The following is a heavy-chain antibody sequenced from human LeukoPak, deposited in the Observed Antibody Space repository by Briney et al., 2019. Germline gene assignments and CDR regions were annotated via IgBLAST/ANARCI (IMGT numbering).Heavy chain of an antibody. V-gene: IGHV4-4*07. CDR3: ARDRVGATDY. J-gene: IGHJ4*02. CDR2: IFASGSG. Sequence: SETLSLTCSVSGVSIDTYYWSWIRQPAGKGLEWIGRIFASGSGNYNPSLRGRVTMSVDTSRNQFSLQLTSVTAADTAVYYCARDRVGATDYWGQGTLVTVSS. CDR1: GVSIDTYY. D-gene: IGHD1-26*01.